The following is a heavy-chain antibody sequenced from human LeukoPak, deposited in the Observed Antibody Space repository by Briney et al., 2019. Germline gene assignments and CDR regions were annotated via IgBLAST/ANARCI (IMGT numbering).Heavy chain of an antibody. CDR2: VYYTGST. V-gene: IGHV4-39*01. CDR1: GGSISSSSYF. J-gene: IGHJ5*02. Sequence: SATLSLTCTVSGGSISSSSYFWGWLRQPPGKGLEWIGNVYYTGSTFYKPSLNSRLTVSLDTSKNQFSLKLSSVTAADTAVYHCARQTGITKVRGVYLNWFDPWGQGTLVTVSS. CDR3: ARQTGITKVRGVYLNWFDP. D-gene: IGHD3-10*01.